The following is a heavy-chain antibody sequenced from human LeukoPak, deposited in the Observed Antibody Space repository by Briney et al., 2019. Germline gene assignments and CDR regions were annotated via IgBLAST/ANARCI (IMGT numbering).Heavy chain of an antibody. CDR2: INHSGST. CDR1: GGSISGYY. J-gene: IGHJ6*02. CDR3: ARSYDFWSGYKSHGMDV. Sequence: SETLSLTCTVSGGSISGYYWSWIRQPPGKGLEWIGEINHSGSTNYNPSLKSRVTISVDTSKNQFSLKLSSVTAADTAVYYCARSYDFWSGYKSHGMDVWGQGTTVTVSS. D-gene: IGHD3-3*01. V-gene: IGHV4-34*01.